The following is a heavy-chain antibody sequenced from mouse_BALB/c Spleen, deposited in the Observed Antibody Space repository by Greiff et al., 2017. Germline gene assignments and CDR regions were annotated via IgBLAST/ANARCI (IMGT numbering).Heavy chain of an antibody. Sequence: VQLKESGAELVKPGASVKLSCKASGYTFTSYYMYWVKQRPGQGLEWIGGINPSNGGTNFNEKFKSKATLTVDKSSSTAYMQLSSLTSEDSAVYYCTRSAIKLGRDYAMDYWGQGTSVTVSS. D-gene: IGHD4-1*01. CDR1: GYTFTSYY. V-gene: IGHV1S81*02. J-gene: IGHJ4*01. CDR2: INPSNGGT. CDR3: TRSAIKLGRDYAMDY.